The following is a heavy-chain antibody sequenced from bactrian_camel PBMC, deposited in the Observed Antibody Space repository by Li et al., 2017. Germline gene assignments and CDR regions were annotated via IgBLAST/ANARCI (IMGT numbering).Heavy chain of an antibody. Sequence: VQLVESGGGSVQDGGSLTLSCTASGYTVSPVCVGWFRQAPGKERERVAAIRTAAGTTYYADSVKGRFTISQENPKSTVYLRMNSLKPEDSGTYYCAAGYCYSGSWPPRDYLGQGTQVTVS. CDR3: AAGYCYSGSWPPRDY. D-gene: IGHD3*01. CDR2: IRTAAGTT. V-gene: IGHV3S40*01. J-gene: IGHJ4*01. CDR1: GYTVSPVC.